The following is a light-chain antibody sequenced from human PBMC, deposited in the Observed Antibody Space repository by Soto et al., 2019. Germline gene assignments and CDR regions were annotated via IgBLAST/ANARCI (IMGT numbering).Light chain of an antibody. CDR2: DAS. CDR1: QSVSFNY. CDR3: QQYGSSTYT. V-gene: IGKV3D-20*01. Sequence: EIVLTQSPGTLSLSPGERATLSCGASQSVSFNYLAWYQQKVGLAPRLLIYDASRRATGNPDRFSGSGSGTDFTLTISRLEPEDFAVYVCQQYGSSTYTFGQGTNLEIK. J-gene: IGKJ2*01.